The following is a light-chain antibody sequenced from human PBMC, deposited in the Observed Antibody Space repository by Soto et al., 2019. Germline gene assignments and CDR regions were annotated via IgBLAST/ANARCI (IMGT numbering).Light chain of an antibody. CDR2: GNS. Sequence: QSVLAQPPSVSGAPGQRVTISCTGSSSNIGAGYDVHWYQHAPGTAPRLLIFGNSNRPSGVPDRFSGSKSGPSASLAITGLQAEDEADYYCQSYDNSLSGSGVFGTGTKVTVL. CDR1: SSNIGAGYD. V-gene: IGLV1-40*01. CDR3: QSYDNSLSGSGV. J-gene: IGLJ1*01.